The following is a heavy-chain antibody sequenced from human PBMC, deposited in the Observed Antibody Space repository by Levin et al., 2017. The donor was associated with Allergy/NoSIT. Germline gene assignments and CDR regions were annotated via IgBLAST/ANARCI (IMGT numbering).Heavy chain of an antibody. CDR1: GGSFSGYY. CDR3: ARVRGYCSGGSCYYYMDV. D-gene: IGHD2-15*01. V-gene: IGHV4-34*01. J-gene: IGHJ6*03. Sequence: SQTLSLTCAVYGGSFSGYYWSWIRQPPGKGLEWIGEINHSGSTNYNPSLKSRVTISVDTSKNQFSLKLSSVTAADTAVYYCARVRGYCSGGSCYYYMDVWGKGTTVTVSS. CDR2: INHSGST.